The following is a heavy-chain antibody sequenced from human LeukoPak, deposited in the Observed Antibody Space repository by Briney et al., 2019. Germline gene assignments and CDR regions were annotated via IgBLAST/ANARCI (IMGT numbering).Heavy chain of an antibody. Sequence: SETLSLTCTVSGGSISSYYWSWIRQPPGKGLEWIGYIYYSGSTNYNPSLKSRVTISVDTSKNQFSLKLSSVTAADTAVYYCARYGVDTAMASSYYCYYMDVWGKGTTVTVSS. D-gene: IGHD5-18*01. CDR1: GGSISSYY. CDR2: IYYSGST. J-gene: IGHJ6*03. CDR3: ARYGVDTAMASSYYCYYMDV. V-gene: IGHV4-59*01.